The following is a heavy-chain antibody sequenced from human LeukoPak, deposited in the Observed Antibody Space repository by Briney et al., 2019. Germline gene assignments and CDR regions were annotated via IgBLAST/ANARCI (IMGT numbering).Heavy chain of an antibody. D-gene: IGHD2-2*01. CDR1: GFTFSSYS. CDR3: ARVSCSSTSCYGMDV. Sequence: GGSLRLSCAASGFTFSSYSMNWVRQAPGKGLEWVSSISSSSSYIYYADSVKGRFTISRDNAKNSLYLQMNSLRAEDTAVYYCARVSCSSTSCYGMDVWGKGTTVTVSS. CDR2: ISSSSSYI. J-gene: IGHJ6*04. V-gene: IGHV3-21*01.